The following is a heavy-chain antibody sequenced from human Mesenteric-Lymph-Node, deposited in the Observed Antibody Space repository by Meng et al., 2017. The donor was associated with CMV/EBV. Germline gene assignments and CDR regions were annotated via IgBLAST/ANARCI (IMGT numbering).Heavy chain of an antibody. D-gene: IGHD6-13*01. CDR2: IDGTGAYS. J-gene: IGHJ4*02. Sequence: LSLTCAASGFTFSSCAMSWVRQAPGKGLEWVSAIDGTGAYSYYPDSVKGRFTISRDNSKNTLYLQMNSLRAEDAALYYCARRLGDPISWYRLFFDYWGQGTLVTVSS. CDR1: GFTFSSCA. V-gene: IGHV3-23*01. CDR3: ARRLGDPISWYRLFFDY.